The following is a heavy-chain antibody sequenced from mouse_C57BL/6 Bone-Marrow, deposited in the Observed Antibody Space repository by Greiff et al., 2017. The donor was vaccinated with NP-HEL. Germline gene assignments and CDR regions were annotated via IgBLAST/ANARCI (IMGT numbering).Heavy chain of an antibody. J-gene: IGHJ2*01. CDR3: ARETYYGSSFDY. CDR2: IDPSDSYT. V-gene: IGHV1-69*01. D-gene: IGHD1-1*01. CDR1: GYTFTSYW. Sequence: QVQLQQPGAELVMPGASVKLSCKASGYTFTSYWMHWVKQRPGQGLEWIGEIDPSDSYTNYNQKFKGKSTLTVDKSSSPAYMQLSSLTSEDSAVYYCARETYYGSSFDYWDQGTPLTVSS.